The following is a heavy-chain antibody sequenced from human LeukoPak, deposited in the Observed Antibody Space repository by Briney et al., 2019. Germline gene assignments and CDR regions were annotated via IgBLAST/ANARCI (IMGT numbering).Heavy chain of an antibody. CDR1: GYTFTSYG. CDR3: ARGVLRYFDWPVWYYFDY. V-gene: IGHV1-18*01. J-gene: IGHJ4*02. Sequence: ASVXVSCKASGYTFTSYGISWVRQAPGQGLEWMGWISAYNGNTNYAQKLQGRVTMTTDTSTSTAYMELSSLRSDDTAVYYCARGVLRYFDWPVWYYFDYWGQGTLVTVSS. CDR2: ISAYNGNT. D-gene: IGHD3-9*01.